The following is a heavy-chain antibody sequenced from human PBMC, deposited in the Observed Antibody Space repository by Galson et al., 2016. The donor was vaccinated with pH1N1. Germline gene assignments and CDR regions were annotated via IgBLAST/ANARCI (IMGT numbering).Heavy chain of an antibody. CDR2: IIVVFGTV. J-gene: IGHJ6*04. V-gene: IGHV1-69*13. CDR3: AKERVQRFLEGGHQDSYGMDV. D-gene: IGHD3-3*01. Sequence: SVKVSCKASGGTFSHYVINWVRQAPGQGLEWMGGIIVVFGTVNYAEKFQGRVTIAADESTSTAYMELKNLRSEDTAVYFCAKERVQRFLEGGHQDSYGMDVWGKGTTVAVSS. CDR1: GGTFSHYV.